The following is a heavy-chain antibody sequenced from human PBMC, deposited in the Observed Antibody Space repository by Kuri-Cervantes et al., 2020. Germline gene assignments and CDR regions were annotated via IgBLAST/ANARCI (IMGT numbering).Heavy chain of an antibody. J-gene: IGHJ3*02. Sequence: ETLSLTCAASGFTVSSNYMSWVRQAPGKGLEWVSVIYSGGSTYYADSVKGRFTISRDNSKNTLYLQMNSLRAEDTAVYYCAKVEGGGWEDAFDIWGQGTMVTVSS. CDR1: GFTVSSNY. CDR2: IYSGGST. V-gene: IGHV3-53*01. CDR3: AKVEGGGWEDAFDI. D-gene: IGHD6-19*01.